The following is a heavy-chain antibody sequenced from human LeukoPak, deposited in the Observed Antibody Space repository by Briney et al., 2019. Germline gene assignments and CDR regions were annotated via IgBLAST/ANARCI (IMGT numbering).Heavy chain of an antibody. Sequence: GGSLRLSCAASGFTFSSYSMNWVRQAPGKGLGWVSSISSSSSYIYYADSVKGRFTISRDNAKNSLYLQMDSLRAEDTAVYYCARAYGRAFDIWGQGTMVTVSS. CDR3: ARAYGRAFDI. J-gene: IGHJ3*02. D-gene: IGHD3-16*01. V-gene: IGHV3-21*01. CDR2: ISSSSSYI. CDR1: GFTFSSYS.